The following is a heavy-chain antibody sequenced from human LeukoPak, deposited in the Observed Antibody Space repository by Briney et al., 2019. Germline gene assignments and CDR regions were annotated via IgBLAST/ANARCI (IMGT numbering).Heavy chain of an antibody. D-gene: IGHD3-22*01. CDR3: ATELDSSGYYGLRFRTRAFDI. J-gene: IGHJ3*02. CDR1: GYTLTELS. CDR2: FDPEDGET. V-gene: IGHV1-24*01. Sequence: ASVKVSCKVSGYTLTELSMHWVRQAPGKGLEWMGGFDPEDGETIYAQKFQGRVTMTEDTSTDTAYMELSSLRSEDTAVYYCATELDSSGYYGLRFRTRAFDIWGQGTMVTVSS.